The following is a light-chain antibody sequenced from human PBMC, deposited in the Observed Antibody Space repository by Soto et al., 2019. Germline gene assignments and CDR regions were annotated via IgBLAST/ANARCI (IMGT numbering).Light chain of an antibody. CDR2: DVS. J-gene: IGLJ1*01. Sequence: QSALTQPASVSGSPGQSITIACTGSNSDVGGYNFVSWYQHHPGKAPKLLIYDVSNRPSGVSNRFSGSKSGNTASLTISGLQARDEADYYCSSYQNSITLLCVFGTGTKLTVL. V-gene: IGLV2-14*01. CDR3: SSYQNSITLLCV. CDR1: NSDVGGYNF.